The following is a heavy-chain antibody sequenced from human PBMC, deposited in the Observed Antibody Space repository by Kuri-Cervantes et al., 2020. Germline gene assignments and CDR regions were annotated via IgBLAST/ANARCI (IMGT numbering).Heavy chain of an antibody. CDR1: GYTFTSYD. CDR3: AGMGIAAAGTVWFDP. CDR2: MNPNSGNT. Sequence: ASVKVSCKASGYTFTSYDINWVRQATGQGLEWMGWMNPNSGNTGYAQKFQGRVTMTRNTSISTAYMELRSLRSDDTAVYYCAGMGIAAAGTVWFDPWGQGTLVTVSS. D-gene: IGHD6-13*01. J-gene: IGHJ5*02. V-gene: IGHV1-8*02.